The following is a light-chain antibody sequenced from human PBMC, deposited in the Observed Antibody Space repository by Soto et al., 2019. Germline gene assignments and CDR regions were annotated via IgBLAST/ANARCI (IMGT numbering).Light chain of an antibody. Sequence: QSVLTQPPSVSGAPGQRVTISCTGSSSNIGAGYDVHWYQQLPGTAPKLLIYGNSNRPSGVPDRFSGSKSGTSASLAITGLQAEDEDDDYCQSYDSSISVLVVFGGGTKVTVL. CDR3: QSYDSSISVLVV. CDR1: SSNIGAGYD. J-gene: IGLJ2*01. V-gene: IGLV1-40*01. CDR2: GNS.